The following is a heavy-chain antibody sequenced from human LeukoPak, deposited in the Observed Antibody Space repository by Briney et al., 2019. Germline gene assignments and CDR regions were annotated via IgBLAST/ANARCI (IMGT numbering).Heavy chain of an antibody. CDR1: GGSISSSSYY. CDR3: ARGVRYCSSTSCPENDY. CDR2: INHSGST. J-gene: IGHJ4*02. D-gene: IGHD2-2*01. V-gene: IGHV4-39*07. Sequence: PSETLSLTCTVSGGSISSSSYYWSWIRQPPGKGLEWIGEINHSGSTNYNPSLKSRVTISVDTSKNQFSLKLSSVTAADTAVYYCARGVRYCSSTSCPENDYWGQGTLVTVSS.